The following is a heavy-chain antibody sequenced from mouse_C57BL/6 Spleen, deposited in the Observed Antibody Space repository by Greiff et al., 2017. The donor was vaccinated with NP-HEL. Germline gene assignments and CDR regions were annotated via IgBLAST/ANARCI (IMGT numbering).Heavy chain of an antibody. J-gene: IGHJ2*01. Sequence: VQLQQSGPELVKPGASVKISCKASGYTFTDYYMNWVKQSHGKSLEWIGDINPNNGGTSYNQKFKGKATLTVDKSSSTAYMELRSLTSEDSAVYYCARVITTVVAKGFDYWGQGTTLTVSS. D-gene: IGHD1-1*01. CDR3: ARVITTVVAKGFDY. CDR2: INPNNGGT. CDR1: GYTFTDYY. V-gene: IGHV1-26*01.